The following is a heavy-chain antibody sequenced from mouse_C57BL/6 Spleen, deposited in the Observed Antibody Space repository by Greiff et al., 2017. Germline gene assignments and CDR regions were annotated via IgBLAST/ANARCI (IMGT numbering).Heavy chain of an antibody. Sequence: QVQLQQPGAELVKPGASVKLSCKASGYTFTSYWMHWVKQRPGQGLEWIGMIHPNSGSTNYNEKFKSKATLTVDKSSSTAYMQLSSLTSEDSAVYYCARKGYDGYSFDDWGQGTTLTVSS. V-gene: IGHV1-64*01. D-gene: IGHD2-3*01. CDR2: IHPNSGST. CDR1: GYTFTSYW. J-gene: IGHJ2*01. CDR3: ARKGYDGYSFDD.